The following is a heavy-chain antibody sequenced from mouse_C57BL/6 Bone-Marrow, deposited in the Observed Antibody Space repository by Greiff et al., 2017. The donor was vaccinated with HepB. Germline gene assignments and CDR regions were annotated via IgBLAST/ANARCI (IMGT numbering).Heavy chain of an antibody. CDR2: IDPSDSYT. D-gene: IGHD1-1*01. J-gene: IGHJ3*01. CDR3: ARTHGTTVVAPFAY. CDR1: GYTFTSYW. Sequence: QVQLQQPGAELVKPGASVKLSCKASGYTFTSYWMQWVKQRPGQGLEWIGEIDPSDSYTNYNQKFKGKATLTVDTSSSTAYMQLSSLTSEDSAVYYGARTHGTTVVAPFAYWGQGTLVTVSA. V-gene: IGHV1-50*01.